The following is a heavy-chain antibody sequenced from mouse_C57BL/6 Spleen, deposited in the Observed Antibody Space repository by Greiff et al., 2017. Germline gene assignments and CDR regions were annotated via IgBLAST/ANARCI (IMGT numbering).Heavy chain of an antibody. CDR1: GYTFTSYW. Sequence: QVQLQQPGAELVRPGSSVKLSCKASGYTFTSYWMDWVKQRPGQGLEWIGNIYPSDSETHYNQKFKDKATLTVDKSSSTAYMQLSSLTSEDSAVYYCAISSIPCNYEVDYWGQGTSVTVSS. V-gene: IGHV1-61*01. D-gene: IGHD2-1*01. CDR2: IYPSDSET. J-gene: IGHJ4*01. CDR3: AISSIPCNYEVDY.